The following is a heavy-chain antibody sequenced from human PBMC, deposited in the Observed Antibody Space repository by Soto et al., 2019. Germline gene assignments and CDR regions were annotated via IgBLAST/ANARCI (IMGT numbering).Heavy chain of an antibody. CDR2: ISGTGGST. V-gene: IGHV3-23*01. CDR1: GFTFSNYA. D-gene: IGHD5-12*01. J-gene: IGHJ4*02. Sequence: HPGGSLRLSCAASGFTFSNYAMSWVRQAPGKGLEWVSGISGTGGSTNYADSVKGRFTISRDNSKNTLYLQLNSLRAEDTAVYYCAKQRGPYSDYAVGAFDYWGRGTLVTVSS. CDR3: AKQRGPYSDYAVGAFDY.